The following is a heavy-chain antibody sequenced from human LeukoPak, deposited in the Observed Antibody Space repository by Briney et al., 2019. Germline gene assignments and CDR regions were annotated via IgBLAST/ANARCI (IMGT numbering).Heavy chain of an antibody. CDR2: IYHSGST. D-gene: IGHD3-10*01. CDR3: ARDSRQGSVPGGMDV. Sequence: SQTLSLTCAVSGGSISSGGYSWSWIRQPPGKGLEWIGYIYHSGSTYYNPSLKSRVTISVDRSKNQFSLKLSSVTAADTAVYYCARDSRQGSVPGGMDVWGQGTTVTVSS. V-gene: IGHV4-30-2*01. CDR1: GGSISSGGYS. J-gene: IGHJ6*02.